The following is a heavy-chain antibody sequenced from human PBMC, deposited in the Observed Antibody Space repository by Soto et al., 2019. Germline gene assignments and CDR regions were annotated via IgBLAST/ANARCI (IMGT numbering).Heavy chain of an antibody. J-gene: IGHJ5*02. V-gene: IGHV3-21*01. Sequence: GGSLRLSCAASGCTFSSYHMNWVRQAPGKGLEWVSSISSGSSYIYYTDSVEGRFTISRDNAKNSLYLQMNSLRAEDTAVYYCARTLDYFGSGTRDWFDPWGQGTQVTVSS. D-gene: IGHD3-10*01. CDR3: ARTLDYFGSGTRDWFDP. CDR2: ISSGSSYI. CDR1: GCTFSSYH.